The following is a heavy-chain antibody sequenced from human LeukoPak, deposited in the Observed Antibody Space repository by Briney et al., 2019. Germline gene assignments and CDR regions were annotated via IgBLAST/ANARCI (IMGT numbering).Heavy chain of an antibody. Sequence: PGGSLRLSCAVSGFTFSSYWLHWVRQAPGKGLVWVSRINSDGSRTTYADSVRGRFTISRDNVKNTLYLQMNSLRTEDTAVYYCARVTLYGESALDYWGQGTLVTVSS. CDR3: ARVTLYGESALDY. CDR1: GFTFSSYW. D-gene: IGHD4-17*01. J-gene: IGHJ4*02. CDR2: INSDGSRT. V-gene: IGHV3-74*03.